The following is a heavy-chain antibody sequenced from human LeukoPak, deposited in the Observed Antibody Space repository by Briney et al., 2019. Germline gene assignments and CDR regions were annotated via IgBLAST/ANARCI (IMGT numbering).Heavy chain of an antibody. J-gene: IGHJ3*01. V-gene: IGHV3-48*01. CDR2: INSSGTTI. Sequence: GGSLRLSCAASEFTYGMNWVRQAPGKGLEWVSYINSSGTTIYYADSVKGRFTISRDNAKNSLFLQMNSLRAEDTAVYYCARDQSSSFYGLDAFDVWGQGTVVTVSS. D-gene: IGHD2/OR15-2a*01. CDR1: EFTYG. CDR3: ARDQSSSFYGLDAFDV.